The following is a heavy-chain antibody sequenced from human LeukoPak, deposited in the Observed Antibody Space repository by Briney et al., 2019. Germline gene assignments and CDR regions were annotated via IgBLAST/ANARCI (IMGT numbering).Heavy chain of an antibody. CDR2: IYYSGST. J-gene: IGHJ5*02. CDR3: AGFGERNWFDP. CDR1: GGSISSYY. Sequence: SETLSLTCTVSGGSISSYYWSWIRQPPGKGLEWIGYIYYSGSTNYNPSLKSRVTISVDTSKNQFSLKLSSVTAADTAVYYCAGFGERNWFDPWGQGTLVTVSS. V-gene: IGHV4-59*08. D-gene: IGHD3-10*01.